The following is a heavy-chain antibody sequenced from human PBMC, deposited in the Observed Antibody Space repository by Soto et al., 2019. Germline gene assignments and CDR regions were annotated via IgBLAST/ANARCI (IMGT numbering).Heavy chain of an antibody. Sequence: TLSLTCTVSGGSISSGGYYWSWIRQHPGKGLEWIGYIYYSGSTYYNPSLKSRVTISVDTSKNQFSLKLSSVTAADTAVYYCARGPTYYYDSSGYPGAYYFDYWGQGTLVTVSS. CDR2: IYYSGST. J-gene: IGHJ4*02. V-gene: IGHV4-31*03. CDR3: ARGPTYYYDSSGYPGAYYFDY. CDR1: GGSISSGGYY. D-gene: IGHD3-22*01.